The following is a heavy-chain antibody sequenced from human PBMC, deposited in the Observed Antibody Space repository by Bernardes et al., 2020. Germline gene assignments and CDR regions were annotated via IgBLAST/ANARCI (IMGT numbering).Heavy chain of an antibody. CDR2: IYYSGST. V-gene: IGHV4-39*01. CDR3: ARQDDYIWGSYPSALDAFDI. CDR1: GGSISSSSYY. D-gene: IGHD3-16*02. Sequence: ETLSLTCTVSGGSISSSSYYWGWIRQPPGKGLEWIGSIYYSGSTYYNPSLKSRVTISVDTSKNQFSLKLSSVTAADTAVYYCARQDDYIWGSYPSALDAFDIWGQGTMVTVSS. J-gene: IGHJ3*02.